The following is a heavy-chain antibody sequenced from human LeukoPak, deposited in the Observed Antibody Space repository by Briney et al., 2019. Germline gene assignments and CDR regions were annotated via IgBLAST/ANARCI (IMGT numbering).Heavy chain of an antibody. D-gene: IGHD5-18*01. CDR3: ARRWIQLWLVSQGFDY. Sequence: SETLSLTCAVYGGSFSGYYWSWIRQPPGKGLEWIGEINHSGSTNYNPSLKCRVTISVDTSKNQFSLKLSSVTAADTAVYYCARRWIQLWLVSQGFDYWGQGTLVTVSS. CDR2: INHSGST. J-gene: IGHJ4*02. V-gene: IGHV4-34*01. CDR1: GGSFSGYY.